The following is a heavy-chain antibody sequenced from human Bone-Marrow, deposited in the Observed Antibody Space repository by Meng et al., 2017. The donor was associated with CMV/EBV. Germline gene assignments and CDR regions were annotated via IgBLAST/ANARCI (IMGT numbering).Heavy chain of an antibody. CDR1: GFTFSSCW. J-gene: IGHJ4*02. Sequence: GFTFSSCWMIWVGQGPGEGLMWVERISSDGSDTINADSVKGRFTISRDNAKSTLYLQMKSLRAEDTAVYYCARDQTKAGPTTVDFWGQGTLVTVSS. V-gene: IGHV3-74*01. CDR2: ISSDGSDT. CDR3: ARDQTKAGPTTVDF. D-gene: IGHD1-26*01.